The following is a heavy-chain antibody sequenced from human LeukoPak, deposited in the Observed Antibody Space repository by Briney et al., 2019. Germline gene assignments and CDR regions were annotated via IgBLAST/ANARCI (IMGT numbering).Heavy chain of an antibody. J-gene: IGHJ2*01. CDR1: GGSISSYY. V-gene: IGHV4-4*07. Sequence: SETLSLTCTVSGGSISSYYWSWIRQPAGKGLEWTGRIYTSGSTNYNPSLKSRVTMSVDTSKNQFSLKLSSVTAADTAVYYCARRADYSNFYWYFDLWGRGTLVTVSS. CDR2: IYTSGST. D-gene: IGHD4-11*01. CDR3: ARRADYSNFYWYFDL.